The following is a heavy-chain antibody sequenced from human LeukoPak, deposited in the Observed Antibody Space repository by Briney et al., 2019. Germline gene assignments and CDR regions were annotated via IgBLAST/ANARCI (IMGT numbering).Heavy chain of an antibody. V-gene: IGHV4-59*08. CDR2: MDYSGST. CDR3: ARRNWNYENWLDP. Sequence: PSETLSLTCTVSGGSISDNYWSWIRQSPGKRLEWIGCMDYSGSTNYNPSLESRVTISVDTSNNQFFLKLTSVAAADTAVYYCARRNWNYENWLDPWGQGTLVTVSS. CDR1: GGSISDNY. D-gene: IGHD1-7*01. J-gene: IGHJ5*02.